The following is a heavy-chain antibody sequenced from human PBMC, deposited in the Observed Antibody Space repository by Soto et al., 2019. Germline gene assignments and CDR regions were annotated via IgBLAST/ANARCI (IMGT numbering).Heavy chain of an antibody. V-gene: IGHV3-15*01. CDR3: ASPGRGY. CDR1: GFTFTDAW. D-gene: IGHD2-15*01. CDR2: IKREIDGGTT. Sequence: EVQPVESGGGLVKPGESLRLSCAASGFTFTDAWMSWVHQPPGKGLEWVGRIKREIDGGTTDYAAPVKGRFTISRDDSRNTLYLQMNSLKTEDTAFYYCASPGRGYWGQGTLVTVSS. J-gene: IGHJ4*02.